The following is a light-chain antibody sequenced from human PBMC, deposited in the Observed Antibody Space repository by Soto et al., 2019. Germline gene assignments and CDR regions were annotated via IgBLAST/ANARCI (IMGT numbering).Light chain of an antibody. J-gene: IGKJ3*01. Sequence: EIVLTQSPATLSLSPGERATLSCRASQSVSSYLAWYHQKPGQAPRLLIYDASNRATAIPARFSGSGSGTDFTLTISSLEPEDFAVYYCQQRSNWPITFGPGTKVEIK. V-gene: IGKV3-11*01. CDR1: QSVSSY. CDR2: DAS. CDR3: QQRSNWPIT.